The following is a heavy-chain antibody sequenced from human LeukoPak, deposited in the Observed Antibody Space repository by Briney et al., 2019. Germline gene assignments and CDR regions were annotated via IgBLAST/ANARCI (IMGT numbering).Heavy chain of an antibody. J-gene: IGHJ6*03. CDR1: GYPFTTYT. V-gene: IGHV7-4-1*02. CDR3: ARGIGIGTVLMVHGNMDV. CDR2: INTDTGNP. D-gene: IGHD2-8*01. Sequence: ASVKVSCKASGYPFTTYTINWVRQAPGQGLEWMGWINTDTGNPTYAQGFTGRFGFSLDTPVSTTYLQISSLKPEDTAVYYCARGIGIGTVLMVHGNMDVWGKGTTVTVSS.